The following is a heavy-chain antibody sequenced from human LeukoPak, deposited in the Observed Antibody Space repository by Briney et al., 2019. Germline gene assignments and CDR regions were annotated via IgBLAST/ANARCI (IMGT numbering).Heavy chain of an antibody. Sequence: GGSLRLSCAASGFTFSSYWMSWVRQAPGKGLEWVANIKQDGREKYYVYSVKGRFTISRDNSKNTLYLQMNSLRIEDTAVYYCARAEGYGGELDSWGQGTLVTVSS. CDR3: ARAEGYGGELDS. CDR2: IKQDGREK. D-gene: IGHD4-23*01. V-gene: IGHV3-7*01. CDR1: GFTFSSYW. J-gene: IGHJ4*02.